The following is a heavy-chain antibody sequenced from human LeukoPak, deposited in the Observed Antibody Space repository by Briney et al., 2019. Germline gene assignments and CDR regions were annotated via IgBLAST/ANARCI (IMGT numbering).Heavy chain of an antibody. Sequence: ASVKVSCKASGYTITSYDINWVRQATGQGLEWMGWMNPNSGNTGYAQKFQGRVTMTRNTSISTAYMELSSLRSEDTAVYYCARVNLHSMVRGNGAFDIWGQGTMVTVSS. CDR2: MNPNSGNT. D-gene: IGHD3-10*01. CDR1: GYTITSYD. CDR3: ARVNLHSMVRGNGAFDI. V-gene: IGHV1-8*01. J-gene: IGHJ3*02.